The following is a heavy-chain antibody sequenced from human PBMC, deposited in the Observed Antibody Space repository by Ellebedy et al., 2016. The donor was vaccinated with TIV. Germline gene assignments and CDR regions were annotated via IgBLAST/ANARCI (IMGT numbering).Heavy chain of an antibody. V-gene: IGHV4-59*08. J-gene: IGHJ3*02. Sequence: SETLSLXXTVSGGSISSYYWSWIRQPPGKGLEWIGYIYYSGSTNYNPSLKSRVTISVDTSKNQFSLKLSSVTAADTAVYYCTRHCGGDCPATYDAFDIWGQGTMVTVSS. CDR2: IYYSGST. D-gene: IGHD2-21*02. CDR1: GGSISSYY. CDR3: TRHCGGDCPATYDAFDI.